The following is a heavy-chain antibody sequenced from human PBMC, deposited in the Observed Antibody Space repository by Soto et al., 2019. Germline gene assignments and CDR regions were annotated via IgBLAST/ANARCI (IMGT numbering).Heavy chain of an antibody. CDR3: ARGIAPYYFDY. CDR1: GYTFTSYA. CDR2: INAGNGNT. D-gene: IGHD6-13*01. Sequence: QVQLVQSGAEEKKPGASVKVSCKASGYTFTSYAMHWVRQAPGQRLEWMGWINAGNGNTKYSQKFQGRVTITRDTSANTAYMELSSLRSEDTAVYYWARGIAPYYFDYWGQGTLVTVSS. V-gene: IGHV1-3*05. J-gene: IGHJ4*02.